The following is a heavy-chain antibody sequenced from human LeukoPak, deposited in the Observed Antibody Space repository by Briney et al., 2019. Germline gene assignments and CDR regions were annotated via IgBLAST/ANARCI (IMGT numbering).Heavy chain of an antibody. CDR1: GYTFTSYG. J-gene: IGHJ6*02. CDR3: ARDKVPDYYYYGMDV. V-gene: IGHV1-18*01. CDR2: ISAYNGNT. Sequence: ASVKVSCKASGYTFTSYGISWVRQAPGQGLEWMGWISAYNGNTNYAQKLQGRATMTTDTSTSTAYMELRSLRSDDTAVYYCARDKVPDYYYYGMDVWGQGTTVTVSS.